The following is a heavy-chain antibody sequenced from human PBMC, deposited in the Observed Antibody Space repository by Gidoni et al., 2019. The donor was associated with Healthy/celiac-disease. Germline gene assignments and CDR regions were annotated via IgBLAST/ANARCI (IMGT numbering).Heavy chain of an antibody. J-gene: IGHJ4*02. V-gene: IGHV3-53*02. CDR3: ARDAGYSYGYYFDY. CDR1: GFTVSSNY. CDR2: IYSGGST. D-gene: IGHD5-18*01. Sequence: EVQLVETGGGLIQPGGSLRLSCAASGFTVSSNYMSWVRQAPGKGLEWVSVIYSGGSTYYADSVKGRFTISRDNSKNTLYLQMNSLRAEDTAVYYCARDAGYSYGYYFDYWGQGTLVTVSS.